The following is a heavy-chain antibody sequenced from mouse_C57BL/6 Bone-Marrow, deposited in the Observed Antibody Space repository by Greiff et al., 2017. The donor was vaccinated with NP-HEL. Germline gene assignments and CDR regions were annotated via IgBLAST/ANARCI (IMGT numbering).Heavy chain of an antibody. J-gene: IGHJ4*01. CDR3: ARHEDWGNCDRVYYYAMDY. CDR2: FYPGSGSI. CDR1: GYTFTEYT. D-gene: IGHD4-1*01. Sequence: QVQLQQSGAELVKPGASVKLSCKASGYTFTEYTIHWVKQRSGQGLEWIGWFYPGSGSIKYNEKFKDKATLTADKSSSTVYMELSRVTSEDSAVYFCARHEDWGNCDRVYYYAMDYWGQGTSVTVSS. V-gene: IGHV1-62-2*01.